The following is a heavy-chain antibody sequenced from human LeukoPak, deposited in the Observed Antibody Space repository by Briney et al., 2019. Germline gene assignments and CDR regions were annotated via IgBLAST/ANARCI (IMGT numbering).Heavy chain of an antibody. D-gene: IGHD4-17*01. Sequence: GGSLRLSCAASGFTFSSYWMSWVRQAPGKGLEWVSAISGSSDSTYYADSVKGRFTISRDSSKNTMFLQMNSLRAEDTAIYYCAKDFGDYQLEWGQGTLVTVSS. J-gene: IGHJ4*02. CDR2: ISGSSDST. V-gene: IGHV3-23*01. CDR3: AKDFGDYQLE. CDR1: GFTFSSYW.